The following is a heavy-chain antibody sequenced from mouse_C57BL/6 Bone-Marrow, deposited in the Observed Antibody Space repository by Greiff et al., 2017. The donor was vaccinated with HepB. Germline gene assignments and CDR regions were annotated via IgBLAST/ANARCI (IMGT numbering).Heavy chain of an antibody. J-gene: IGHJ2*01. CDR2: IRNKANGYTT. D-gene: IGHD2-5*01. CDR1: GFTFTDYY. CDR3: ARYKDYSNYVDFDY. Sequence: DVHLVESGGGLVQPGGSLSLSCAASGFTFTDYYMSWVRQPPGKALEWLGFIRNKANGYTTEYSASVKGRFTISRDNSQSILYLQMNALRAEDSATYYCARYKDYSNYVDFDYWGQGTTLTVSS. V-gene: IGHV7-3*01.